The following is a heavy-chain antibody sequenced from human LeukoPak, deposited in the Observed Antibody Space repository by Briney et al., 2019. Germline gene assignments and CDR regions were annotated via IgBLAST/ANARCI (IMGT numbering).Heavy chain of an antibody. Sequence: SVKVSCKASGRTFSSCAISWVRQAPGQGLEWMGGIIPIFGTANYAQKFQGRVTITTDESTSTAYMELSSLRSEDTAVYYCARRMYYYGSGSHFDYWGQGTLVTVSS. CDR2: IIPIFGTA. CDR3: ARRMYYYGSGSHFDY. CDR1: GRTFSSCA. J-gene: IGHJ4*02. D-gene: IGHD3-10*01. V-gene: IGHV1-69*05.